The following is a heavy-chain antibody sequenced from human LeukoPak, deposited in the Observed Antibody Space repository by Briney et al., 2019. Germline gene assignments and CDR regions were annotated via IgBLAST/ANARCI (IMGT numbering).Heavy chain of an antibody. Sequence: SGGPLRLSCAASGFTFDDYAMHWVRQAPGKGLEWVSGISWNSGSIGYADSVKGRFTISRDNAKNSLYLQMNSLRAEDTALYYCAKGTGDHWYFDLWGRGTLVTVSS. CDR2: ISWNSGSI. V-gene: IGHV3-9*01. J-gene: IGHJ2*01. D-gene: IGHD7-27*01. CDR1: GFTFDDYA. CDR3: AKGTGDHWYFDL.